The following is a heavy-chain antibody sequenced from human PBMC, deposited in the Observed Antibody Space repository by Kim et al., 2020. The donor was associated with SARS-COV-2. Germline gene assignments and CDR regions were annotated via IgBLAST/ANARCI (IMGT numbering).Heavy chain of an antibody. J-gene: IGHJ4*02. D-gene: IGHD3-10*01. CDR3: ARGRGRLLWFGELNYFDY. V-gene: IGHV4-34*01. Sequence: LKSRVTISVDPSKNQFSLKLSSVTAAVTAVYYCARGRGRLLWFGELNYFDYWGQGTLVTVSS.